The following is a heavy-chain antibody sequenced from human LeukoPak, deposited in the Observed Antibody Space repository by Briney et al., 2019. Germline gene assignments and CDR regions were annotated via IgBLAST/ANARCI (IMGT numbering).Heavy chain of an antibody. J-gene: IGHJ4*02. CDR1: GGSISIYY. CDR2: IYTSGST. V-gene: IGHV4-4*07. Sequence: PSETLSLTCTVSGGSISIYYWSWIRQPAGKGLEWIGRIYTSGSTNYNPSLKSRVTMSVDTSKNQFSLKLSSVTAADTAVYYCARDASSGLYGYFDYWGQGTLVTVSS. D-gene: IGHD6-19*01. CDR3: ARDASSGLYGYFDY.